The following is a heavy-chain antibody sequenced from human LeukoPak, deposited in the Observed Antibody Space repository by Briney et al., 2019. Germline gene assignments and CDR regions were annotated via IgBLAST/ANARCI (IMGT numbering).Heavy chain of an antibody. J-gene: IGHJ4*02. CDR3: AKGAARLSLFTSLDY. CDR1: GFTFDDYA. D-gene: IGHD3-16*01. CDR2: ISWNSGSI. Sequence: GGSLRLSCAASGFTFDDYAMHWVRQAPGKGLEWVSGISWNSGSIGYADSAKGRFTISRDNAKNSLYLQMNSLRPEDMALYYCAKGAARLSLFTSLDYWGQGTLVTASS. V-gene: IGHV3-9*03.